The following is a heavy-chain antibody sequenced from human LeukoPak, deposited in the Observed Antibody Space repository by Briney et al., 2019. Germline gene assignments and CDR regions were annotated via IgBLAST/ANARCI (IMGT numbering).Heavy chain of an antibody. Sequence: ASVKVSCKASGGTFSSYAISWVRQAPGQGLEWMGRIIPILGIANYAQKFQGRVTITADKSTSTAYMELSSLRSEDTAVYYCARSVATIINWFDPWGQGTLVTVSS. CDR3: ARSVATIINWFDP. CDR1: GGTFSSYA. CDR2: IIPILGIA. V-gene: IGHV1-69*04. D-gene: IGHD5-12*01. J-gene: IGHJ5*02.